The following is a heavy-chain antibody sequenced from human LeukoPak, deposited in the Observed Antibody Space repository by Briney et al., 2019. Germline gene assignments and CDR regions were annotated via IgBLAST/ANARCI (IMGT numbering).Heavy chain of an antibody. V-gene: IGHV1-8*01. J-gene: IGHJ4*02. CDR3: ARTTDTAMVLGIDY. Sequence: ASVKVSCKASGYTFTSYDINWVRQATGQGLEWMGWMNPNSGNTGYAQKFQGRVTMTRNTSISTAYQELSSLRSEDTAVYYCARTTDTAMVLGIDYWGQGTLVTVSS. CDR2: MNPNSGNT. CDR1: GYTFTSYD. D-gene: IGHD5-18*01.